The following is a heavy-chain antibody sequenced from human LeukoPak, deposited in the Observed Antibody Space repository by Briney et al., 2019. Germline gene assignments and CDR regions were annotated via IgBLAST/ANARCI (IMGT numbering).Heavy chain of an antibody. D-gene: IGHD3-22*01. CDR3: ARDPPRALYYYDSSGRDY. CDR2: IYSGGST. V-gene: IGHV3-66*01. Sequence: GGSLRLSCAASGFTFSSYAMSWVRQAPGKGLEWVSVIYSGGSTYYADSVKGRFTISRDNSKNTLYLQMNSLRAEDTAVYYCARDPPRALYYYDSSGRDYWGQGTLVTVSS. J-gene: IGHJ4*02. CDR1: GFTFSSYA.